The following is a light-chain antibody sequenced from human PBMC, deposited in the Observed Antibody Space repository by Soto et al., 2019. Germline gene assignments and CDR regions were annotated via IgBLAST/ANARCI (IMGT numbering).Light chain of an antibody. V-gene: IGLV2-11*01. CDR1: SSDVGGYDF. J-gene: IGLJ3*02. CDR2: DVS. CDR3: CSYAGTYTLV. Sequence: QSALTQPRSVSGSPGQSVTISCTGSSSDVGGYDFVSWYQQHPGKAPKLMISDVSERPSGVPDRFSGSKSANTASLTISGLQAEDEAEYYCCSYAGTYTLVFGGGTQLTVL.